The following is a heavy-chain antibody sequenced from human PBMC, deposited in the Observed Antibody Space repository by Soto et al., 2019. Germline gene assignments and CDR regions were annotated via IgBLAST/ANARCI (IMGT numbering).Heavy chain of an antibody. Sequence: QITLKESGPTLVKPTQTLTLTCTFSGFSLSTSGVGVGWIRQPPGKALEWLALIYWDDDKHYFTSLKSRLTITKDTPKNQVVLTMTIMDPVDTATYYCAHRVVATAVRAFDIWGQGTMLTVSS. V-gene: IGHV2-5*02. CDR2: IYWDDDK. J-gene: IGHJ3*02. D-gene: IGHD2-15*01. CDR3: AHRVVATAVRAFDI. CDR1: GFSLSTSGVG.